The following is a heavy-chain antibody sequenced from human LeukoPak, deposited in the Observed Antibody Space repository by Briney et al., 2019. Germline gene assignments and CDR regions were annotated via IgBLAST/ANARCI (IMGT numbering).Heavy chain of an antibody. CDR3: ARGHEEWEVLQRAVHFDH. CDR2: INHSGST. V-gene: IGHV4-34*01. D-gene: IGHD1-26*01. CDR1: GGSFSGYY. Sequence: SETLSLTCAVYGGSFSGYYWTWIRQPPGKGLEWIGEINHSGSTNYNPSLKSRVTISLDTSKNQFSLRLSPVTAADTAVYFCARGHEEWEVLQRAVHFDHWGQGTLVTVSS. J-gene: IGHJ4*02.